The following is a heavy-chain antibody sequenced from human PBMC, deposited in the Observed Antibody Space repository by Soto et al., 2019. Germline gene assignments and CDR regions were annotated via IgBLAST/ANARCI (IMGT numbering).Heavy chain of an antibody. CDR2: PYYRSRWYN. J-gene: IGHJ6*02. Sequence: PSPTLSLTCAVSGVSVSRNRAVANWIRLNPSSGLQWLGRPYYRSRWYNDYAVSVKRRITINPDTSKNQFSLHLNSVTPEDPAMYYCAGIPSRTSYHGMDVCGEGTTVTVSS. D-gene: IGHD2-2*01. V-gene: IGHV6-1*01. CDR3: AGIPSRTSYHGMDV. CDR1: GVSVSRNRAV.